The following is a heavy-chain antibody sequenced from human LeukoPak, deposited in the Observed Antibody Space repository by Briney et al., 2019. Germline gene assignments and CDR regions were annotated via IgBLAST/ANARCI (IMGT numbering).Heavy chain of an antibody. V-gene: IGHV3-74*01. Sequence: GGSLRLSCAASGFTLSSSRMHWVRQAPGKGLVWVSHLYSDGSGTSYADSVKGRFTISRDNAKNTLYLQMNSLRAEDTAVYYCARRNEAHNGMDVWGQGTTVIVSS. CDR1: GFTLSSSR. CDR3: ARRNEAHNGMDV. J-gene: IGHJ6*02. CDR2: LYSDGSGT.